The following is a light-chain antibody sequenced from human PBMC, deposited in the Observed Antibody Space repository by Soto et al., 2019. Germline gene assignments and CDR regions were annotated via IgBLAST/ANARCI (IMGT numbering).Light chain of an antibody. CDR1: SSDVGGYNY. J-gene: IGLJ1*01. CDR3: SSYTSSSILYV. Sequence: QSVLTQPASVSGSPGQSITISCTGTSSDVGGYNYVSWYQQHPGKAPKLMIYDVSNRPSGVSNRFSGSKSGNTASLTISGLQAEDEDEYYCSSYTSSSILYVFGTGTKVTVL. CDR2: DVS. V-gene: IGLV2-14*01.